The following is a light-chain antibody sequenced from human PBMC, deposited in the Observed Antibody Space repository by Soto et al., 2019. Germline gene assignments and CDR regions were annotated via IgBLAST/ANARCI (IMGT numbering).Light chain of an antibody. V-gene: IGKV1-16*01. Sequence: DIQMTHSPSSLSSSFVNTFTITCRXSQGISNFLAWLQQKPGKAPKLLIYAASSLQSGVPSRFSGSGSGTDFTLTISSLEPEDFAVYYCQQRSSWPPLTFGGGTKVDI. CDR3: QQRSSWPPLT. CDR1: QGISNF. J-gene: IGKJ4*01. CDR2: AAS.